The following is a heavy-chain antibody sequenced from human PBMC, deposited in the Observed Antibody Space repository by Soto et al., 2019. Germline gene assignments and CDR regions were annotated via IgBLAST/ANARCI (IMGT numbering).Heavy chain of an antibody. J-gene: IGHJ4*02. D-gene: IGHD3-10*01. CDR1: GFTFSSYS. CDR3: AKKVNSGPGSQYFDY. Sequence: PXVSLRLSCVASGFTFSSYSMSWVRQAPGKGLEWVSGFRSSGDDGTTYYADSVKGRFTISRDNSKNTLFLQMNSLRAEDTAIYHCAKKVNSGPGSQYFDYWGQGTLVTVSS. V-gene: IGHV3-23*01. CDR2: FRSSGDDGTT.